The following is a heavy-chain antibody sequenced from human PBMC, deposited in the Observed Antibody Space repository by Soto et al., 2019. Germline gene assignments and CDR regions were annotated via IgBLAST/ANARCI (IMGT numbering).Heavy chain of an antibody. J-gene: IGHJ6*02. V-gene: IGHV4-30-4*01. Sequence: PSETLSLTCTVSGGSISSGDYYWSWIRQPPGKGLEWIGYIYYSGSTYYNPSLKSRVTISVDTSKNQFSLKLSSVTAADTAVYYCARFSAESAWRRWNYYYGMDVWGQGTTVTVSS. CDR1: GGSISSGDYY. CDR2: IYYSGST. D-gene: IGHD2-15*01. CDR3: ARFSAESAWRRWNYYYGMDV.